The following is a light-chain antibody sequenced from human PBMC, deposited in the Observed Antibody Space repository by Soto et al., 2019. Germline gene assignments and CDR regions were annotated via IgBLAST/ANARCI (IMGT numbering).Light chain of an antibody. V-gene: IGKV1-27*01. J-gene: IGKJ4*01. CDR2: AAS. CDR3: QKYNSAPLT. Sequence: DIQMTQSPSSLSASVLDRFTITCRAIQGISNYLAWYQQKPGKVPKLLIYAASTLQSGVPSRFSGSGSGTDFTLTISSLQPEDVATYYCQKYNSAPLTFGGGTKVDIK. CDR1: QGISNY.